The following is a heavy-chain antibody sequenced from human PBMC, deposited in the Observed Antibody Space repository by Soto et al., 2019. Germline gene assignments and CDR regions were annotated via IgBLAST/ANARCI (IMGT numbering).Heavy chain of an antibody. V-gene: IGHV3-33*01. Sequence: QGQLAESGGGAVQTGTSLRLSCAASGFTFETHVMHWVRQAPGKGLEWVAVIWYDGSNRKYPDSVKGRFTVSRDNSKSTLFLQMNSLRAEDTAVYYCARGYSPNSGLYGMDVWCRGNMVTVSS. CDR3: ARGYSPNSGLYGMDV. D-gene: IGHD1-26*01. CDR2: IWYDGSNR. J-gene: IGHJ6*02. CDR1: GFTFETHV.